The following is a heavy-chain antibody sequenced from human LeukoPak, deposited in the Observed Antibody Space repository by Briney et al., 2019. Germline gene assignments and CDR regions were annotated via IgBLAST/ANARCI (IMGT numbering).Heavy chain of an antibody. Sequence: ASVKVSCKASGYTFTSYGISWVRQAPGQGLEWMGWISAYNGNTNYAQKLQGRVTMTTDTSTSTAYMELRSLRSDDTAVYYCARARYTATGGGYYFDYWGQGTLVTVSS. D-gene: IGHD1-1*01. J-gene: IGHJ4*02. CDR3: ARARYTATGGGYYFDY. CDR1: GYTFTSYG. CDR2: ISAYNGNT. V-gene: IGHV1-18*01.